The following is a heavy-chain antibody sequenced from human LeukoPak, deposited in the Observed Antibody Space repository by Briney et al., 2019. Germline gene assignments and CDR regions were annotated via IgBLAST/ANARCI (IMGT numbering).Heavy chain of an antibody. CDR2: MSVSGGST. D-gene: IGHD3-22*01. CDR3: AKDGVGDSSGYYLLEH. CDR1: GFTFTSYA. V-gene: IGHV3-23*01. J-gene: IGHJ1*01. Sequence: GGSLRLSCAASGFTFTSYAMNWVRQAPGKGLEWVSAMSVSGGSTYYADSVKGRFTVSRDNSKNTLYLEMKSLRGEDTAVYYCAKDGVGDSSGYYLLEHWGQGSLGTVSS.